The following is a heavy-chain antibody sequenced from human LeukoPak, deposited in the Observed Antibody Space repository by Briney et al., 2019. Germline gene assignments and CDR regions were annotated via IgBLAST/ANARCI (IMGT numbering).Heavy chain of an antibody. Sequence: ASVKVSCKASGYTFTSYYMHWVRQAPGQGLEWMGIINPSGGSTSYAQKFQGRVTMTRDTSTSTVYMELSSLRSEDTVVYYCARGGVLRYLDWLYYFDYWGQGTLVTVSS. CDR3: ARGGVLRYLDWLYYFDY. J-gene: IGHJ4*02. CDR2: INPSGGST. D-gene: IGHD3-9*01. V-gene: IGHV1-46*01. CDR1: GYTFTSYY.